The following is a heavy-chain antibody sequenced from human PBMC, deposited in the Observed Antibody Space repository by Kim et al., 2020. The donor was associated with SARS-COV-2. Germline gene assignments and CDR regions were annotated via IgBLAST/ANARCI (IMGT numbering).Heavy chain of an antibody. V-gene: IGHV3-33*06. Sequence: GGSLRLSCAASGFTFNVYGMHWVRQAPGKGLEWVAVIRSDGSDKYYADCVKGRFIISRDNSKNMLYLQMNSLRVEDTAVYYCANFESWGQGTLVTVSS. CDR1: GFTFNVYG. CDR2: IRSDGSDK. J-gene: IGHJ4*02. CDR3: ANFES.